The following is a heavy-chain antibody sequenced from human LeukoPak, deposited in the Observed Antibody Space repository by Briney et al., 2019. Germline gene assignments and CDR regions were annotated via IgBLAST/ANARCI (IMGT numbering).Heavy chain of an antibody. D-gene: IGHD1-26*01. CDR3: ARGSDSGTPRWFDP. Sequence: ASVKVSCKASGYTFTGHFIQWVRQAPGQGPEWMGRIDPNDGGTNYAQKFQGRVTMTRDTSISTAYMKLSSLRSDDTAAYYCARGSDSGTPRWFDPWGQGTLVTV. J-gene: IGHJ5*02. V-gene: IGHV1-2*06. CDR1: GYTFTGHF. CDR2: IDPNDGGT.